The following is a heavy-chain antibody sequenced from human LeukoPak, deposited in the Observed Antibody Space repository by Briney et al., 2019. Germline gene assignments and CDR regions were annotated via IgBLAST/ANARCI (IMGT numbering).Heavy chain of an antibody. CDR2: IKQDESEK. J-gene: IGHJ5*02. D-gene: IGHD2-15*01. V-gene: IGHV3-7*01. CDR3: ARPPLGYCTGGSCSFDP. Sequence: GGSLRLSCAASEFTFSSYWMSWVRRAPGKGLEWVANIKQDESEKYYVDSVKGRFTISRDNAKNSLYLQMSNLRGEDTAVYYCARPPLGYCTGGSCSFDPWGQGTLVTVSS. CDR1: EFTFSSYW.